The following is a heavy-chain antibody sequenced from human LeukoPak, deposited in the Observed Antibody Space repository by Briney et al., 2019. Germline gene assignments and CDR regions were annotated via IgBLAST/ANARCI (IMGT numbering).Heavy chain of an antibody. CDR1: GFTFSDYY. CDR2: ISSSGSII. Sequence: GGSLRLSCAASGFTFSDYYMSWIRQAPRKGLEWVSYISSSGSIIYYADSVKGRFTISRDNAKNSLYLQMNSLRAEDTAVYYCAREPYYDSSGYFLDYWGQGTLVTVSS. V-gene: IGHV3-11*01. J-gene: IGHJ4*02. D-gene: IGHD3-22*01. CDR3: AREPYYDSSGYFLDY.